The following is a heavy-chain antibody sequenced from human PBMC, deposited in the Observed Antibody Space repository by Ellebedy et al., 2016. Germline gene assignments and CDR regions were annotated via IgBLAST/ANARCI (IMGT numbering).Heavy chain of an antibody. D-gene: IGHD1-26*01. CDR1: GFTFSEYW. CDR3: ARAHGSEVGGSYSF. J-gene: IGHJ4*02. V-gene: IGHV3-74*01. CDR2: INGDGINS. Sequence: GGSLRLXCAASGFTFSEYWMYWVRRAPGKGLVCVARINGDGINSDYADSVKGRFTISRDNSKNTVYLLMNSLRAEDTALYYCARAHGSEVGGSYSFWGQGTLVSVSS.